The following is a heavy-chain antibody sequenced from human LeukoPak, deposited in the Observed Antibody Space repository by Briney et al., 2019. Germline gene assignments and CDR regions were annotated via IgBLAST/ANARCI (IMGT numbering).Heavy chain of an antibody. Sequence: GGSLRLSCAASGFTFSSYEMNWVRQAPGEGLEWVSYISNGDGTIKYADSVEGRFTISRDNAKNSLYLQMNSLRAEDTAVYYCARDRGNQRGYYYYYMDVWGKGTTVTVSS. CDR3: ARDRGNQRGYYYYYMDV. D-gene: IGHD1-14*01. V-gene: IGHV3-48*03. CDR1: GFTFSSYE. CDR2: ISNGDGTI. J-gene: IGHJ6*03.